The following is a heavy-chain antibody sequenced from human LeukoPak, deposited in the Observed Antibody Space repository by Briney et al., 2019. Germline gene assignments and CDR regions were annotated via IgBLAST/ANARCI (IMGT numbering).Heavy chain of an antibody. V-gene: IGHV4-59*01. J-gene: IGHJ4*02. D-gene: IGHD3-22*01. CDR1: GGSISSYY. CDR3: ARGQVVVRWAYYFDY. Sequence: PSETLSLTXTVSGGSISSYYWSWIRQPPGKGLEWIGYIYYSGSTNYYPSLKSRITISVDTSKNQFSLKLSSVTAADTAVYYCARGQVVVRWAYYFDYWGQGTLVTVSS. CDR2: IYYSGST.